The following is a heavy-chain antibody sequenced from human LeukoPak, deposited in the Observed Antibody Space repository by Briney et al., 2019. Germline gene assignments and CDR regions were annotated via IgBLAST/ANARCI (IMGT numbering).Heavy chain of an antibody. CDR2: ISGSGGST. Sequence: GGTLRLSCAAPGFTFSSYGMSWVRQAPGKGLEWVSAISGSGGSTYYADSVKGRFTISRDNSKNTLYLQMNSLRAEDTAVYYCAKVATYGSGSFDYWGQGTLVTVSS. J-gene: IGHJ4*02. CDR3: AKVATYGSGSFDY. V-gene: IGHV3-23*01. D-gene: IGHD3-10*01. CDR1: GFTFSSYG.